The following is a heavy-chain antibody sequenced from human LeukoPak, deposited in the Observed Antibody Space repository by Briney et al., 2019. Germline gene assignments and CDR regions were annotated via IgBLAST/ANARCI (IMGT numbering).Heavy chain of an antibody. V-gene: IGHV3-69-1*02. CDR3: ARGRLVSLYYFDF. CDR1: GFTFSNYA. D-gene: IGHD4-11*01. CDR2: ISSTSTI. J-gene: IGHJ4*02. Sequence: PGGSLRLSCAASGFTFSNYAMNWVRQAPGKGLEWVSYISSTSTIYYADSVKSRFTISRDNAKNSLYLQMNSLRAEDTAIYYCARGRLVSLYYFDFWGQGILVTVSS.